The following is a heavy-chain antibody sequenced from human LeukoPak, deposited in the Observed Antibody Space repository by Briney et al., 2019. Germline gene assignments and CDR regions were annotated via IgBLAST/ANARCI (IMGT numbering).Heavy chain of an antibody. V-gene: IGHV3-7*03. Sequence: GGSLRLSCVASGFTFTSYWMSWVRQAPGKGLEWVANIKRDGSEKYYVDSVKGRFTISRDNAKNSLYLQMNSLRAEDTAVYYCARRYFDLWGRGTLVTVSS. CDR3: ARRYFDL. J-gene: IGHJ2*01. CDR1: GFTFTSYW. CDR2: IKRDGSEK.